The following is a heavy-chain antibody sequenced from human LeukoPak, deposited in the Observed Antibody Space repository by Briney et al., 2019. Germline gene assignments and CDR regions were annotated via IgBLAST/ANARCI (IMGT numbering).Heavy chain of an antibody. CDR2: ISGSGGST. J-gene: IGHJ4*02. CDR1: GFTFSSYA. V-gene: IGHV3-23*01. D-gene: IGHD3-22*01. CDR3: AKVPWWDSSGYHGDY. Sequence: PGGSLRLSCAASGFTFSSYAMSWVRQVPGRGLEWVSVISGSGGSTYSVDSVKGRFTISRDNSKNTLSLQMNSLRAEDTAVYYCAKVPWWDSSGYHGDYWGQGTLVTVSS.